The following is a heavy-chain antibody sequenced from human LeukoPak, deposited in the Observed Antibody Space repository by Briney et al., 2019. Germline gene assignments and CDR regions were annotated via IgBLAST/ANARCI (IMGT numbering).Heavy chain of an antibody. CDR3: ARGPKYDYVWGSGFDY. J-gene: IGHJ4*02. V-gene: IGHV1-69*13. D-gene: IGHD3-16*01. CDR2: IIPIFGTA. CDR1: GGTFSSYA. Sequence: SVKVSCKASGGTFSSYAISWVRQAPGQVLEWMGGIIPIFGTANYAQKFQGRVTITADESTSTAYMELSSLRSEDAAVYYCARGPKYDYVWGSGFDYWGQGTLVTVSS.